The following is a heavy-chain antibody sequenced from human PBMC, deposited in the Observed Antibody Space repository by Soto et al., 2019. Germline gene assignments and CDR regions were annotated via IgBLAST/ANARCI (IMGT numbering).Heavy chain of an antibody. Sequence: PSETLSLTCTVSGGSISSGGYYWSWIRQHPGKGLEWIGYIYYSGSTYYNPSLKSRVTISVDTSKNQFSLKLSSVTAADTAVYYCARDELYYDFWSGYRHWFDPWGQGTLVTVYS. CDR1: GGSISSGGYY. V-gene: IGHV4-31*03. CDR2: IYYSGST. CDR3: ARDELYYDFWSGYRHWFDP. D-gene: IGHD3-3*01. J-gene: IGHJ5*02.